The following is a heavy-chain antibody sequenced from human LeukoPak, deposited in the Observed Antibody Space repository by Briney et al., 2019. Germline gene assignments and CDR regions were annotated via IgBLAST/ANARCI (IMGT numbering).Heavy chain of an antibody. V-gene: IGHV4-4*07. CDR1: GGSISSYY. CDR3: AREDPPIYCSSTSCYVWAFDI. Sequence: PSETLSLTCTVSGGSISSYYWSWIRQPPGKGLEWIGRIYTSGSTNYNPSLKSRVTMSVDTSKNQFSLKLSSVTAADTAVYYCAREDPPIYCSSTSCYVWAFDIWGQGTMVTVSS. D-gene: IGHD2-2*01. CDR2: IYTSGST. J-gene: IGHJ3*02.